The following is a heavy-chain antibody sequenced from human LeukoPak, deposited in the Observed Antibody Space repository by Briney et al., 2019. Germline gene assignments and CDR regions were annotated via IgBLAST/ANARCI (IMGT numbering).Heavy chain of an antibody. CDR2: ISAYNGNT. Sequence: GASVKVSCKASGYTFTSYYMHWVRQAPGQGLEWMGWISAYNGNTNYAQKLQGRVTMTTDTSTSTAYMELRSLRSDDTAVYYCARVGGAYLDYGDYETPDYWGQGTLVTVSS. CDR1: GYTFTSYY. D-gene: IGHD4-17*01. CDR3: ARVGGAYLDYGDYETPDY. J-gene: IGHJ4*02. V-gene: IGHV1-18*04.